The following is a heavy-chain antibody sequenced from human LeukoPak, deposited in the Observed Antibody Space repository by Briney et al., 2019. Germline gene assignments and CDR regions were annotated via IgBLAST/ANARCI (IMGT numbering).Heavy chain of an antibody. Sequence: PGGSLRLSCAASGFTFSSYAMHWVRQAPGKGLEWVAVISYDGSNKYYADSVKGRFTISRDNSKNTLYLQMNSLRAEDTAVYYCARGVESQWLAEFLTEYFQHWGQGTLVTVSS. V-gene: IGHV3-30-3*01. CDR2: ISYDGSNK. J-gene: IGHJ1*01. D-gene: IGHD6-19*01. CDR3: ARGVESQWLAEFLTEYFQH. CDR1: GFTFSSYA.